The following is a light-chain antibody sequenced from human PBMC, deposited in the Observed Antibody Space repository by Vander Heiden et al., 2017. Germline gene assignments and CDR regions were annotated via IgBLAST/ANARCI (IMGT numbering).Light chain of an antibody. CDR2: AAS. Sequence: AIRMTQSPSSFSASTGDRVTITCRASQDISSYLAWYQQKPGKAPKLLIYAASTLQSAVPSRFSGSGSGADFTLTISCLQSEDFATYYCQQEDSYPWTFGQWTTVEIK. CDR3: QQEDSYPWT. V-gene: IGKV1-8*01. CDR1: QDISSY. J-gene: IGKJ1*01.